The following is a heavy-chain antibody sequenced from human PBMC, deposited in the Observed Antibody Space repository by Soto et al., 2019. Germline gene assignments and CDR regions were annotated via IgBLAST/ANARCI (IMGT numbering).Heavy chain of an antibody. CDR3: ARESDTIFGVAPDGFDY. V-gene: IGHV3-30*04. CDR1: GFTFSSYA. CDR2: ISYDGRNK. D-gene: IGHD3-3*01. Sequence: ESGGGVVQPGRSLRLSCAASGFTFSSYAMHWVRQAPGKGLEWVAVISYDGRNKYYADSVKGRFTISRDNSKNTLYLQMNSLRAEDTAVYYCARESDTIFGVAPDGFDYWGQGTLVTVSS. J-gene: IGHJ4*02.